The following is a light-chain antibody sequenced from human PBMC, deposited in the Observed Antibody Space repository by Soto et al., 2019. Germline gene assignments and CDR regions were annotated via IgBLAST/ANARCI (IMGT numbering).Light chain of an antibody. CDR1: SNDVGNYNY. V-gene: IGLV2-8*01. J-gene: IGLJ2*01. Sequence: QSALTQPPSASGSPGQSVTISCTGTSNDVGNYNYVSWYQQHPGKAPKVLISEVSKRPSGVPDRFSGSKSGNMASLTVSGLQAEDEADYYCSSDSGTNNLLIFGGGTKLTVL. CDR3: SSDSGTNNLLI. CDR2: EVS.